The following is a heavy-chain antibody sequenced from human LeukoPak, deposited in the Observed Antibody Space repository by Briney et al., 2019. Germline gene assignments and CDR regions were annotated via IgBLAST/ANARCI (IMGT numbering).Heavy chain of an antibody. D-gene: IGHD4-11*01. CDR3: AILMTTRTARFDY. CDR1: GYTFTGYY. CDR2: INPNSGGT. V-gene: IGHV1-2*02. Sequence: ASVKVSCKASGYTFTGYYMHWVRQAPGQGHEWMGWINPNSGGTNYAQKFQGRVTMTRDTSISTAYMELSRLRSDDTAVYYCAILMTTRTARFDYWGQGTLVTVSS. J-gene: IGHJ4*02.